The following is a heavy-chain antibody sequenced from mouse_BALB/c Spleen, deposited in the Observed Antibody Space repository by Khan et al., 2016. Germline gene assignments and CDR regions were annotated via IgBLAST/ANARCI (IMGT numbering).Heavy chain of an antibody. V-gene: IGHV1-9*01. J-gene: IGHJ2*01. CDR3: ARRSNPDY. CDR2: ILPRSGTT. CDR1: GYTFSSYW. Sequence: VQLQESGAELMKPGASGKISCKATGYTFSSYWIEWVKQRPGHGLEWIGEILPRSGTTNYNEKFKGKATFTAATSSNTAYMQLSSLTSEDSAVYYCARRSNPDYWGQGTTLTVSS. D-gene: IGHD4-1*01.